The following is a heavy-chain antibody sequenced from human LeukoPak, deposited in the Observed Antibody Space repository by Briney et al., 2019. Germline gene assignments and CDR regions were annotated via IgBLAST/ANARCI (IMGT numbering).Heavy chain of an antibody. Sequence: PGGTLRLSCAASGFTFSSYGMSWVRQAPGKGLEWVSSISSSSSYIYYADSVKGRFTISRDNAKNSLYLQMNSLRAEDTAVYYCAGSIAARLTFDYWGQGTLVTVSS. CDR1: GFTFSSYG. CDR2: ISSSSSYI. V-gene: IGHV3-21*01. J-gene: IGHJ4*02. CDR3: AGSIAARLTFDY. D-gene: IGHD6-6*01.